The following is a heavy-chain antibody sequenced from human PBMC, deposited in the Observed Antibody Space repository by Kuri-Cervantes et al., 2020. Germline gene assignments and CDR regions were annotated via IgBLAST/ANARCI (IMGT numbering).Heavy chain of an antibody. CDR1: GYTFTGYY. V-gene: IGHV1-2*02. J-gene: IGHJ6*02. D-gene: IGHD3-3*01. Sequence: ASVKVSCKASGYTFTGYYMHWVRQAPGQGLEWMGWINPNSGGTNYAQKFQGRVTMTRDTSISTAYMELSRLRSDDTAVYYCARDVPYYDFWSGWEPSYYYYGMDVWGQETTVTVSS. CDR3: ARDVPYYDFWSGWEPSYYYYGMDV. CDR2: INPNSGGT.